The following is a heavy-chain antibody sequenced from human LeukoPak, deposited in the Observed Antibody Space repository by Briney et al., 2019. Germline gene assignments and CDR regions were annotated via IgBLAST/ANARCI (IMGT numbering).Heavy chain of an antibody. D-gene: IGHD6-13*01. V-gene: IGHV3-23*01. CDR2: ISGSGANT. Sequence: GGSLRLSCAASGFTFNTYAMTWVRQAPGKGLEWVSSISGSGANTYYADSVKGRFTISRDNSKNTLSLQSNSLRVEDTAVYYCAKEFVAAVGHYFDYWGQGTLVTVSS. CDR1: GFTFNTYA. CDR3: AKEFVAAVGHYFDY. J-gene: IGHJ4*02.